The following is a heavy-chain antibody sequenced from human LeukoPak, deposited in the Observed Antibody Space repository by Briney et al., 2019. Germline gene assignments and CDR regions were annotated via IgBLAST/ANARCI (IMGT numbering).Heavy chain of an antibody. V-gene: IGHV5-51*01. D-gene: IGHD1-26*01. Sequence: GESPKISCKGSGYSFTSYWIGWVRQMPGKGLEWMGIIYPGDSDTRYSPSFQGQVTISADKSISTAYLQWSSLKASDTAMYYCARHALGPPIGHSGGMDVWGQGTTVTVSS. CDR3: ARHALGPPIGHSGGMDV. CDR1: GYSFTSYW. CDR2: IYPGDSDT. J-gene: IGHJ6*02.